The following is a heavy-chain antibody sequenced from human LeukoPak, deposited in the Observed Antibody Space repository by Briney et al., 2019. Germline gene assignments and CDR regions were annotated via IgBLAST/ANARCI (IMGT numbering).Heavy chain of an antibody. CDR2: MNPNSGNT. D-gene: IGHD3-10*01. Sequence: GASVKVSCKASGYTFSSYDINWVRQATGQGLEWMGWMNPNSGNTGYAQKFQDRVTMTRNTSISTAYMELSSLRSEDTVVYYCARGQKSALTYGSGTYAYYFDYWGQGTLVTVSS. CDR3: ARGQKSALTYGSGTYAYYFDY. V-gene: IGHV1-8*01. J-gene: IGHJ4*02. CDR1: GYTFSSYD.